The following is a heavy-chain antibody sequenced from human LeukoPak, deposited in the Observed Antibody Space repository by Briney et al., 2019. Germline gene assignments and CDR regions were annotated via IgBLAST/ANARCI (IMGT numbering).Heavy chain of an antibody. J-gene: IGHJ4*02. V-gene: IGHV3-49*04. Sequence: GGSLTLSCTVSGFTFGDYALSWGRQAQGKGMEWVGVIRSQSYGVTTQYAASVKGRFTISRDDSKSIAYLQMNSLKTEDTAVYHCARPGEGYCSGGSCYFFDYWGQGTLVTVSS. D-gene: IGHD2-15*01. CDR1: GFTFGDYA. CDR3: ARPGEGYCSGGSCYFFDY. CDR2: IRSQSYGVTT.